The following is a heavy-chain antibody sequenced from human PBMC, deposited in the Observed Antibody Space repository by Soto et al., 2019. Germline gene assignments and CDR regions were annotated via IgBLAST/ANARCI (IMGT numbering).Heavy chain of an antibody. V-gene: IGHV3-23*01. D-gene: IGHD6-13*01. CDR2: ISGSAGST. J-gene: IGHJ4*02. CDR3: AKAGGAAGTVDYFDY. Sequence: GGSLRLSCAASGFTFNNYAINWVRQSPGKGLEWVSVISGSAGSTYYADSVKDRFTITRDNSKNTLYLQMSSLRAEDTAVYYCAKAGGAAGTVDYFDYWGQGTLVTVSS. CDR1: GFTFNNYA.